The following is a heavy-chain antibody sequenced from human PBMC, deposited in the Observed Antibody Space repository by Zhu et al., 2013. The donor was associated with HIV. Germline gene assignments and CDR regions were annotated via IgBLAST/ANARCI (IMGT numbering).Heavy chain of an antibody. D-gene: IGHD3-10*01. V-gene: IGHV1-8*01. CDR3: AREDPSTYYFDI. CDR1: GYSFTTYD. Sequence: QVQLVQSGVEVKMPGASVKVSCKASGYSFTTYDINWVRQATGQGLEWRWHNIRTEVSGESHHDQRHVPRAQPTMEVSALRPDDTAVYYCAREDPSTYYFDIWGQGSLVTVSS. J-gene: IGHJ5*02. CDR2: H.